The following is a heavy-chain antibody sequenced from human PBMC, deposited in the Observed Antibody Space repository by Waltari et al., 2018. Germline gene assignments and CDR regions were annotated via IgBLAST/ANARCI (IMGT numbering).Heavy chain of an antibody. V-gene: IGHV4-34*01. Sequence: QVQLQQWGAGLLKPSETLSLTCAVYGGSFSGYYWSWIRQPPGKGLEWIGEINHSGSTNYNPSLKSRVTISVDTSKNQFSLKLSSVTAADTAVYYCARARIRDYIWGSYRRGEYFQHWGQGTLVTVSS. D-gene: IGHD3-16*02. CDR1: GGSFSGYY. CDR2: INHSGST. J-gene: IGHJ1*01. CDR3: ARARIRDYIWGSYRRGEYFQH.